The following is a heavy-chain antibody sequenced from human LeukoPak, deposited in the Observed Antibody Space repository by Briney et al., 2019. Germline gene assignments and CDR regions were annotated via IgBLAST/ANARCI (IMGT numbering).Heavy chain of an antibody. D-gene: IGHD3-22*01. CDR1: GISFSNYW. J-gene: IGHJ4*02. CDR3: ARKDSSPRTFDY. CDR2: IKEDGSEK. V-gene: IGHV3-7*01. Sequence: PGGSLRLSCAASGISFSNYWMSWARQAPGKGLEWVANIKEDGSEKNYVDSVKGRFTISRDNAKNSLYLQMNSLRAEDTAMYYCARKDSSPRTFDYWGQGTLVTVSS.